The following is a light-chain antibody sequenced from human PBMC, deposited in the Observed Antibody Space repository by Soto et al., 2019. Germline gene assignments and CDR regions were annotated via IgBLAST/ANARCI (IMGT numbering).Light chain of an antibody. V-gene: IGLV2-14*01. CDR1: SSDVGGHKY. CDR2: EVS. Sequence: QSVLTQPASVSVSPGQSITISCTGTSSDVGGHKYVSWYQQHPDKAPKVLIFEVSNRPSGISNRFSGSKSGNTASLTISGLQAEDEADYYCSSYTSSTTAVVFGGGTKLTVL. J-gene: IGLJ2*01. CDR3: SSYTSSTTAVV.